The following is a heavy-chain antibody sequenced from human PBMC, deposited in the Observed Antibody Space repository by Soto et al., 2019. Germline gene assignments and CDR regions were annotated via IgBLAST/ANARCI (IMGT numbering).Heavy chain of an antibody. CDR2: IIPILGIA. CDR3: ARESDYYDSSGYYYSNWFDP. CDR1: GVTFSSYT. V-gene: IGHV1-69*04. Sequence: ASVKVSCKASGVTFSSYTISWVRQAPGQGLEWMGRIIPILGIANYAQKFQGRVTITADKSTSTAYMELSSLRSEDTAVYYCARESDYYDSSGYYYSNWFDPWGQGTLVTVSS. J-gene: IGHJ5*02. D-gene: IGHD3-22*01.